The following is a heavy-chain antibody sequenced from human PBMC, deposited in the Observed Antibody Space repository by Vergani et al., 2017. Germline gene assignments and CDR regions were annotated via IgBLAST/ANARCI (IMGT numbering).Heavy chain of an antibody. D-gene: IGHD2-8*01. V-gene: IGHV4-31*03. CDR2: IFYSGST. Sequence: QVHLQESGPGLVKPSQTLSLTCTVSGGSFSSDGYYWSWTRQHPGKGLEWIGYIFYSGSTYYNPALQSRVTISVDTSKSQFSLKLNSVTVADTAVYYCARSRPYCTSGSGPAIWGQGTLVTVSS. CDR1: GGSFSSDGYY. J-gene: IGHJ4*02. CDR3: ARSRPYCTSGSGPAI.